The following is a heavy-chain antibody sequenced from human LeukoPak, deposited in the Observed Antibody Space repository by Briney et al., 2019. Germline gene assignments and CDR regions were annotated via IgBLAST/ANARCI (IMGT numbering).Heavy chain of an antibody. Sequence: ASVKVSCKASGYTFTSYYMHWVRQAPGQGLEWMGRINPNSGGTNYAQKFQGRVTMTRDTSISTAYMELSRLRSDDTAVYYCARATVAVAGKGYYYYYMDVWGKGTTVTVSS. CDR2: INPNSGGT. J-gene: IGHJ6*03. CDR1: GYTFTSYY. CDR3: ARATVAVAGKGYYYYYMDV. V-gene: IGHV1-2*06. D-gene: IGHD6-19*01.